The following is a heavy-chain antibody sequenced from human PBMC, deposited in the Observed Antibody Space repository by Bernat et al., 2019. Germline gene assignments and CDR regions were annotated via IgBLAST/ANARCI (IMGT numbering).Heavy chain of an antibody. Sequence: QVQLQESGPGLVKPSETLSLTCTVSGGSVSSGSYYWSWIRQPPGKGLEWIGYIYYSGSTNYNPSLKSRVTISVDTSKNQFSLKLSSVTAADTAVYYCARSVGVYDSSGYYVVLTAYFDYWGQGTLVTVSS. CDR3: ARSVGVYDSSGYYVVLTAYFDY. J-gene: IGHJ4*02. V-gene: IGHV4-61*01. CDR1: GGSVSSGSYY. D-gene: IGHD3-22*01. CDR2: IYYSGST.